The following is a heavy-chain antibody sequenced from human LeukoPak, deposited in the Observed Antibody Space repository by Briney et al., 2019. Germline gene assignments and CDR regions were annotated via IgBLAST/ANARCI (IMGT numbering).Heavy chain of an antibody. CDR2: IKQDGSEK. Sequence: GGSLRLSCAASGFTFSSYWMSWVRQAPGKGLEWVANIKQDGSEKYYVDSVKGRFTISRDNAKNSLYLQMNSLRAEDTAVYYCARDRGRHYDFWTFGFDPWGQGTLVTVSS. CDR1: GFTFSSYW. J-gene: IGHJ5*02. CDR3: ARDRGRHYDFWTFGFDP. D-gene: IGHD3-3*01. V-gene: IGHV3-7*01.